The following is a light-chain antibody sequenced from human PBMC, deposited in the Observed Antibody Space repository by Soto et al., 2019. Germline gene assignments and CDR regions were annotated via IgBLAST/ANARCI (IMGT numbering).Light chain of an antibody. V-gene: IGKV1-5*03. CDR3: QHYYSYSEA. Sequence: DIQLTQSPSFLSASEGERVSITCLASQGIHIHLAWYQQKPGKAPKLLIYNASSLKSGVPSRFSGSGSGTEFTLTISSLQPDDFATYYCQHYYSYSEAFGQGTKVDI. J-gene: IGKJ1*01. CDR1: QGIHIH. CDR2: NAS.